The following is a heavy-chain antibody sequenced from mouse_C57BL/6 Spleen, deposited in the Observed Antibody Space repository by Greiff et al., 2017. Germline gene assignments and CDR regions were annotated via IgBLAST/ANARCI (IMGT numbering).Heavy chain of an antibody. CDR1: GYTFTSYT. J-gene: IGHJ4*01. V-gene: IGHV1-4*01. CDR2: INPSSGYT. CDR3: ARGGDGYAMDY. Sequence: VKLQESGAELARPGASVKMSCKASGYTFTSYTMHWVKQRPGQGLEWIGYINPSSGYTKYNQKFKDKATLTADKSSSTAYMQLSSLTSEDSAVYYCARGGDGYAMDYWGQGTSVTVSS.